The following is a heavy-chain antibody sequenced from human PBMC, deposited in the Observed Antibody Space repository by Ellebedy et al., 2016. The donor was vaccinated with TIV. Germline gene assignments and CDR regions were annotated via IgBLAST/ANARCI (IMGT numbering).Heavy chain of an antibody. J-gene: IGHJ4*02. Sequence: PGGSLRLSCAGSGFTFSSYSLNWARQAPGKGLEWVSYIGRNSSFLYYAVSVKGRFTISRDNAKNSLYLQMNSLRAEDTAVYYCARDSSYAFDYWGQGALVTVPS. D-gene: IGHD2-2*01. CDR3: ARDSSYAFDY. V-gene: IGHV3-21*05. CDR1: GFTFSSYS. CDR2: IGRNSSFL.